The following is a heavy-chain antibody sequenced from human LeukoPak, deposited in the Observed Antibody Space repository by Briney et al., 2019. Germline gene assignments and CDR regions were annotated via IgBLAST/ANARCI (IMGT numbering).Heavy chain of an antibody. Sequence: ASVKVSCKASGYTFTSYYMHWVRQAPGQGLEWMGVINPSGGSTTYAQKFEGRVTMTRDTSTSTVYMELSSLRSEDTAVYYCARDDYGGNWAFDFGYWGQGTLVTVSS. CDR1: GYTFTSYY. CDR2: INPSGGST. CDR3: ARDDYGGNWAFDFGY. J-gene: IGHJ4*02. V-gene: IGHV1-46*03. D-gene: IGHD4-23*01.